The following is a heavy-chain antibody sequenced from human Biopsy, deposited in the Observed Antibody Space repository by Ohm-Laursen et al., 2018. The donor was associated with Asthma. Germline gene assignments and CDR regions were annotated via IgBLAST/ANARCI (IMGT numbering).Heavy chain of an antibody. D-gene: IGHD3-3*01. V-gene: IGHV3-30-3*02. J-gene: IGHJ6*02. Sequence: SLRLSCAASGFAVSRDHMFWVRQAPGKGLEWVAVISYDGSNKYYADSVKGRFTISRDNSKNTLYLQMNSLRAEDTAVYYCAKWDTYYDFWSGYYTRYNYYYYGMDVWGQGTLVTVSS. CDR1: GFAVSRDH. CDR3: AKWDTYYDFWSGYYTRYNYYYYGMDV. CDR2: ISYDGSNK.